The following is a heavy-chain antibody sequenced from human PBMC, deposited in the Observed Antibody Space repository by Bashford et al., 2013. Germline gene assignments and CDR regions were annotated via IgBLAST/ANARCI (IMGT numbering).Heavy chain of an antibody. Sequence: SVKVSCKASGFTFTSSAVQWVRQARGQRLEWIGWIVVGSGNTNYAQKFQERVTITRDMSTSTAYMELSSLRSEDTAVYYCAAEAAQAHYYYYYGMDVWGQGTTVTVSS. V-gene: IGHV1-58*01. J-gene: IGHJ6*02. CDR3: AAEAAQAHYYYYYGMDV. CDR1: GFTFTSSA. CDR2: IVVGSGNT. D-gene: IGHD2-15*01.